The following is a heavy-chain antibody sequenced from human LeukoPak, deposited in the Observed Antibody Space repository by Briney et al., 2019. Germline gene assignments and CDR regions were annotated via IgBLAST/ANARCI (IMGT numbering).Heavy chain of an antibody. CDR2: IKEDGSET. CDR1: GFTFNSFS. D-gene: IGHD2-8*02. Sequence: GGSLRLSCAASGFTFNSFSMNWVRQAPGKGLQWVANIKEDGSETYYLDSVRGRFTISRDTAKKSVYLQMSSLRVEDTAVYYCATDRGWFILDYWGQGSLVTVSS. V-gene: IGHV3-7*01. CDR3: ATDRGWFILDY. J-gene: IGHJ4*02.